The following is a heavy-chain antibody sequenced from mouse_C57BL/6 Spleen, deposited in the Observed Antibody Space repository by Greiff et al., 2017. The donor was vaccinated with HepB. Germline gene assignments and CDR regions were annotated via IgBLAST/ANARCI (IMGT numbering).Heavy chain of an antibody. CDR3: ERGEYGNYFDY. CDR1: GYTFTDHT. D-gene: IGHD2-1*01. V-gene: IGHV1-78*01. J-gene: IGHJ2*01. CDR2: IYHRDGST. Sequence: QVQLQQSDAELVKPGASVKISCKVSGYTFTDHTIHWMKQRPEQGLEWIGYIYHRDGSTKYNEKFKGKATLTADKSSSTAYMQLNSLTSEGAAVYFCERGEYGNYFDYWGQGTTLTVSS.